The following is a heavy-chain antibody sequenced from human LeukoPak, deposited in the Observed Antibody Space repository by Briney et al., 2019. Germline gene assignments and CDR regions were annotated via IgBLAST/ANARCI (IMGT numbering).Heavy chain of an antibody. CDR3: ARDDYYGSGTYFDY. CDR2: IYTSGST. V-gene: IGHV4-4*07. J-gene: IGHJ4*02. D-gene: IGHD3-10*01. CDR1: GGSISSYY. Sequence: SETLSLTCTVSGGSISSYYWSWIRQPAGKGLEWIGRIYTSGSTNYNPSLKSRVTMSVDTSKNQFSLKLSSVTAADTAVYYCARDDYYGSGTYFDYWGQGTLVTVSS.